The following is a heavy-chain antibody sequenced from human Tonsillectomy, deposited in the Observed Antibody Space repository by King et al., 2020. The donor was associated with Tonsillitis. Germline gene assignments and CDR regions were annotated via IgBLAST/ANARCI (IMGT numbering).Heavy chain of an antibody. CDR2: IKSKTDGGTT. CDR1: GFTFSNAW. J-gene: IGHJ4*02. CDR3: LRYSYGHYYFDY. Sequence: VQLVESGGGLVKPGGSLRLSCAASGFTFSNAWMSWVRQAPGKGLEWVGRIKSKTDGGTTDYAAPVKGRFTISRDDSKNTLYLQMNSLKTEDTAVYYCLRYSYGHYYFDYWGQGTLVTVSS. D-gene: IGHD5-18*01. V-gene: IGHV3-15*01.